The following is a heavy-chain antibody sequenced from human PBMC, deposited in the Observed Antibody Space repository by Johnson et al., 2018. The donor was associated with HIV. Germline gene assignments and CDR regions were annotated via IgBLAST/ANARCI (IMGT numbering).Heavy chain of an antibody. J-gene: IGHJ3*02. V-gene: IGHV3-33*06. Sequence: QVQLVESGGGVVQPGRSLRLSCAASGFTFSSYGMHWVRQAPGKGLEWVAVIWYDGSNKYYADSVKGRFTVSRDNYKTTLYLQMNSLRGEDTAVYYCAKVHSSASNGFDIWRQGTMV. CDR1: GFTFSSYG. D-gene: IGHD6-19*01. CDR2: IWYDGSNK. CDR3: AKVHSSASNGFDI.